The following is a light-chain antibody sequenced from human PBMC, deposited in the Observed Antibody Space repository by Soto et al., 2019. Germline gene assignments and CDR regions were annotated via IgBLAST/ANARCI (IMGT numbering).Light chain of an antibody. CDR2: GAS. J-gene: IGKJ2*01. CDR1: QSVGSN. CDR3: QQYTNWPYT. Sequence: EIVMTQSPATLSVSPGERASLSCRASQSVGSNLAWYQQTAGQAPRLLIYGASTRATGIPARFSGSGSGTEFTLTISSLQYEDFAVYSGQQYTNWPYTFGQGTKLEIK. V-gene: IGKV3-15*01.